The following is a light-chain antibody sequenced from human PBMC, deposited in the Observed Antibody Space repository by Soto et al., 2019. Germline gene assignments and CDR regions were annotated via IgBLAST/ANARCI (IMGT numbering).Light chain of an antibody. CDR3: GTWDSSLSAEWV. CDR2: ENN. Sequence: QSVLTQPPSVSAAPGQTVTISCSGSSSNIGNNYVSWYQQLPGTAPKLLIYENNKRPSGIPDRFSGSKSGTSATLGITGLQTGDEADYYCGTWDSSLSAEWVFGGGTQLTVL. J-gene: IGLJ3*02. V-gene: IGLV1-51*02. CDR1: SSNIGNNY.